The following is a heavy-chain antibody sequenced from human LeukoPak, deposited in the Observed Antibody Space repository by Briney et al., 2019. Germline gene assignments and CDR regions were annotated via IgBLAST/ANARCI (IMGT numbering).Heavy chain of an antibody. CDR2: ISSSGSTI. V-gene: IGHV3-11*01. CDR3: AREYYYDSKGFST. Sequence: GGSLRLSCAVSGFTFSDYYMTWIRQAPGKGLEGVSDISSSGSTIRYADSVKGRFTISRDNAKDSLYLQMNSLRAEDSAMYYCAREYYYDSKGFSTWGQGTLVTVSS. J-gene: IGHJ1*01. D-gene: IGHD3-22*01. CDR1: GFTFSDYY.